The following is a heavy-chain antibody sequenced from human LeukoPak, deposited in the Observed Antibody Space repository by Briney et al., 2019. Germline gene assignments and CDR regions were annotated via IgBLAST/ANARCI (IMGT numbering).Heavy chain of an antibody. V-gene: IGHV3-48*03. D-gene: IGHD6-19*01. CDR3: ARGGAVAGLF. J-gene: IGHJ4*02. CDR2: ISSSGNTV. CDR1: GFTFSSYE. Sequence: GGSLRLSCAASGFTFSSYEMNWVRQAPGKGLEWVSYISSSGNTVYYPDSVKGRFTISRDNAKNSLYLQMNSLRGDDTAVYYCARGGAVAGLFWGQGTLVTVSS.